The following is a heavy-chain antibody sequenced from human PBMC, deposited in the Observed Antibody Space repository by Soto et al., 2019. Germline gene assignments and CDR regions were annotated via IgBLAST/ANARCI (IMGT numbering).Heavy chain of an antibody. V-gene: IGHV1-18*01. CDR3: ASSFGDSYGRTWGMDV. J-gene: IGHJ6*02. D-gene: IGHD5-18*01. CDR1: GYTFTSYG. Sequence: ASVKVSCKASGYTFTSYGISWVRQAPGQGLEWMGWISAYNGNTNYAQKLQGRVTMTTDTSTSTAYMELRSLRSDDTAVYYCASSFGDSYGRTWGMDVWGQGTTVTVSS. CDR2: ISAYNGNT.